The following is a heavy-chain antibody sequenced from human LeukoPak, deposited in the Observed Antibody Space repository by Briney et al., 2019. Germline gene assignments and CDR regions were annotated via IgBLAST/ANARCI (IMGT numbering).Heavy chain of an antibody. Sequence: PEGSLRLSRAASGFTFSSYAMSCVRQGPGKGREWVSAISGSGGSTYYADSVKGRFTISRDNSKNTLYLQMNSLRAEDTAVYYCAKDPTPSGWYGDWFDPWGQGTLVTVSS. D-gene: IGHD6-19*01. CDR1: GFTFSSYA. J-gene: IGHJ5*02. CDR2: ISGSGGST. V-gene: IGHV3-23*01. CDR3: AKDPTPSGWYGDWFDP.